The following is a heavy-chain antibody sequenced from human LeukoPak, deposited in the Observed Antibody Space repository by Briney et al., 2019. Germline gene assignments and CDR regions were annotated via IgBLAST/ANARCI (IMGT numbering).Heavy chain of an antibody. J-gene: IGHJ4*02. V-gene: IGHV3-23*01. Sequence: GGSLRLSCAASGFTFSSYAMSWVRQAPGKGLEWVSAISGSGGSTYYADSVKGRFTISRDNSKNTLYLQMNSLRAEDTAVYYCARADILTGYYYYFDYWGQGTLVTVSS. CDR2: ISGSGGST. D-gene: IGHD3-9*01. CDR1: GFTFSSYA. CDR3: ARADILTGYYYYFDY.